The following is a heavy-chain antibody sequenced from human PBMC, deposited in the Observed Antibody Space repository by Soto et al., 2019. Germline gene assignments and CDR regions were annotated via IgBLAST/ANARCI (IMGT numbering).Heavy chain of an antibody. D-gene: IGHD3-16*01. V-gene: IGHV4-59*08. CDR3: GRHVRNQYDYIWGSYDWFDP. CDR2: IYYSGST. J-gene: IGHJ5*02. Sequence: SETLSLTCTVSGGSISSYYWSWIRQPPGKGLEWIGYIYYSGSTNYNPSLKSRVTISVDTSKNQFSLKLSSVTAADTAVYYCGRHVRNQYDYIWGSYDWFDPWGQGTLVTVSS. CDR1: GGSISSYY.